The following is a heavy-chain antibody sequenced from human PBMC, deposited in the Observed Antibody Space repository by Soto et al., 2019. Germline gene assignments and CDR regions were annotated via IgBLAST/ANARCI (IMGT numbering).Heavy chain of an antibody. CDR1: GFTFSDSW. J-gene: IGHJ1*01. CDR2: IKPDESEK. Sequence: EVQLVESGGGLVQPGGSLRLSCTASGFTFSDSWMTWVRQAPGKGLEWVARIKPDESEKKYADSVKGRFSISRDNAKNSMALQMDSLRGEDTAVYYCVRGGSTYASWGQGTLVAVSS. CDR3: VRGGSTYAS. D-gene: IGHD4-4*01. V-gene: IGHV3-7*01.